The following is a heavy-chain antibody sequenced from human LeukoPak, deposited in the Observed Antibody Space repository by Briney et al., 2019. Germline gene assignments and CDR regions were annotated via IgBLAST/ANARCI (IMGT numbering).Heavy chain of an antibody. Sequence: GASVKVSCKAAGYTFGNYGIKWVRQAPGQGPEWVGWISGFNGNTNYAQNFHDRVTMTTDTSTTTAYMELRNLRSDDTAVYYCAKDSLPLLWFGEPSRASDYWGQGTLVTVSS. CDR1: GYTFGNYG. V-gene: IGHV1-18*01. CDR2: ISGFNGNT. J-gene: IGHJ4*02. CDR3: AKDSLPLLWFGEPSRASDY. D-gene: IGHD3-10*01.